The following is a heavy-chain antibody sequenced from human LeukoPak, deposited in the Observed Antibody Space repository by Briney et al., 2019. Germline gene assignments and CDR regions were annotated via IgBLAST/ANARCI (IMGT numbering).Heavy chain of an antibody. Sequence: SETLSLTCTVSGGSISSYYWSWIRQPPGKGLEWIGYIYYSGTTNYNPSLKSRVTISVDTSKNQFSLKLSSVTAADTAVYYCARAIRYFDLDYWGQGTLVTVSS. D-gene: IGHD3-9*01. J-gene: IGHJ4*02. V-gene: IGHV4-59*12. CDR1: GGSISSYY. CDR3: ARAIRYFDLDY. CDR2: IYYSGTT.